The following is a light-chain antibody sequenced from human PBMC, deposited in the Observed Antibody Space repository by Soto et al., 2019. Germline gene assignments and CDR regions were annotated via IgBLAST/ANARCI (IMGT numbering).Light chain of an antibody. Sequence: LTQPASVSWSPGQSITLSCTGTSSDVGGYNYVSWYQQHPGKAPKLMIYEVSNRPSGVSNRFSGSKSGNTASLTISGLQAEDEADYYCNSYASSGTLVFGTGTKVTVL. J-gene: IGLJ1*01. CDR3: NSYASSGTLV. CDR2: EVS. CDR1: SSDVGGYNY. V-gene: IGLV2-14*01.